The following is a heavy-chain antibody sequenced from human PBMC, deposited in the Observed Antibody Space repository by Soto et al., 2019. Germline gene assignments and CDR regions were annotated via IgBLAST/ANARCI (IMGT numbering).Heavy chain of an antibody. Sequence: PSETLSLTCAVYGGSFSGYYWSWIRQPPGKGLEWIGEINHSGSTNYNPSLKSRVTISVDTSKNQFSLKLSSVTAADTAVYYCARGLADSVVAATGYNWFDPWGQGTLVTVSS. V-gene: IGHV4-34*01. J-gene: IGHJ5*02. CDR3: ARGLADSVVAATGYNWFDP. CDR1: GGSFSGYY. D-gene: IGHD2-15*01. CDR2: INHSGST.